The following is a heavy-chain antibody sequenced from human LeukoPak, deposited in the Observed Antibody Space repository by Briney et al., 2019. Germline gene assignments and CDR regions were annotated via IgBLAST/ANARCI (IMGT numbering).Heavy chain of an antibody. J-gene: IGHJ4*02. D-gene: IGHD3-22*01. CDR3: ARGGYYDSSGYYRN. V-gene: IGHV1-2*02. Sequence: AWVKVSCKASGYTFTGYYMHWVRPAPGQGLEWMGWINPNSGGTNYAQKFQGRVTMTRDTSISTAYMELSRLRSDDTAVYYCARGGYYDSSGYYRNWGQGTLVTVSS. CDR1: GYTFTGYY. CDR2: INPNSGGT.